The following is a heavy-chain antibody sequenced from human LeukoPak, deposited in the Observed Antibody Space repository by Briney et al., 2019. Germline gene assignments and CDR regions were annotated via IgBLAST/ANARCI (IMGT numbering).Heavy chain of an antibody. Sequence: ASVTVSCKASGYTFTGYYMHWVRQAPGQGLEWVGWINPNSGGTNYAQKFEGRVTMTRDTSISTAYMELSRLRSDDTAVYYCARGSWLFPYYYGMDVWGQGTTVTVSS. CDR2: INPNSGGT. V-gene: IGHV1-2*02. D-gene: IGHD3-9*01. J-gene: IGHJ6*02. CDR1: GYTFTGYY. CDR3: ARGSWLFPYYYGMDV.